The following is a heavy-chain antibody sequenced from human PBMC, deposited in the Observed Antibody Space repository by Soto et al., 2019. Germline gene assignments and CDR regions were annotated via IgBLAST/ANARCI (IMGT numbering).Heavy chain of an antibody. Sequence: GGSLRISCASSVFTFDDYAMHWVRQAPGKGLDWVSVISGNSGSLGYADSVKGRFTISRDNAKNSLYLQMNSLRAEDTALYYCAKDRYSSSAYYYYGMDAWGQGTTVTVSS. V-gene: IGHV3-9*01. CDR1: VFTFDDYA. CDR3: AKDRYSSSAYYYYGMDA. CDR2: ISGNSGSL. D-gene: IGHD6-6*01. J-gene: IGHJ6*01.